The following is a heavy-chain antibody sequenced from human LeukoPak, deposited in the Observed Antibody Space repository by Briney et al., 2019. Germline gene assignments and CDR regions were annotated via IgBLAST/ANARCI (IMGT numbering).Heavy chain of an antibody. Sequence: GGSLRLSCAASGFTLSSYAMSWARQAPGGGLEWVSATSGSGGSTYYADSVKGRFTISRDNSKNTLYLQTNSLRAEDTAVYDCAKGRLSGVVVAGYGMDVWGQGTTITVSS. CDR3: AKGRLSGVVVAGYGMDV. D-gene: IGHD6-19*01. CDR1: GFTLSSYA. J-gene: IGHJ6*02. V-gene: IGHV3-23*01. CDR2: TSGSGGST.